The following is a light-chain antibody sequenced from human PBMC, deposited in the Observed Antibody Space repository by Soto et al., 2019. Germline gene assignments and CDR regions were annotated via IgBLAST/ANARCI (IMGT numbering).Light chain of an antibody. CDR2: EVS. J-gene: IGLJ2*01. CDR1: SSDVGGYNY. V-gene: IGLV2-8*01. CDR3: SSYAGSNNVV. Sequence: QSALTQPPSASGSPGQSVAISCTGTSSDVGGYNYVSWYQHHPGKAPKLMMYEVSRRPSGVPDRFSGSKSGNTASLTVSGLQAEDEADYYCSSYAGSNNVVFGGGTQLTVL.